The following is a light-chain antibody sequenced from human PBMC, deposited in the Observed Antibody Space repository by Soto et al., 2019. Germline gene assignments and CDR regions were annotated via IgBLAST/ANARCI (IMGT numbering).Light chain of an antibody. CDR1: QSINTW. J-gene: IGKJ2*01. CDR3: QQYNSHSCYT. CDR2: KAS. Sequence: DIQMTQSPSTLSASVGDRVTITCRASQSINTWLAWYQQKPGKAPKLLIYKASSLGSGVPSRFSGSWFGTDLTLTISSLQPDDFAIYYGQQYNSHSCYTFGQGTKLEIK. V-gene: IGKV1-5*03.